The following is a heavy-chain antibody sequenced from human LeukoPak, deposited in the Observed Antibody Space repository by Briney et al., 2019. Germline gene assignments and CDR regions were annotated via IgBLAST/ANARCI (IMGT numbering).Heavy chain of an antibody. D-gene: IGHD2-15*01. CDR2: INPNSGDT. CDR3: AREYFSGGICYAYFDY. V-gene: IGHV1-2*06. J-gene: IGHJ4*02. Sequence: ASVKVSCKASGYTLTGYYMHWVRQAPGQRLEWMGRINPNSGDTSYAQKFQGRVTMTRDTSISTAYMELSRLRSDDTAVYYCAREYFSGGICYAYFDYWGPGTLVTVSS. CDR1: GYTLTGYY.